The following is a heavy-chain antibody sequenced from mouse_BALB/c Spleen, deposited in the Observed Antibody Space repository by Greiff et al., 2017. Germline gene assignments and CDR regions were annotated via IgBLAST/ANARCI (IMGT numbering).Heavy chain of an antibody. V-gene: IGHV1-14*01. J-gene: IGHJ4*01. CDR3: VWSWGAMDY. CDR1: GYTFTSYV. Sequence: EVQLQQSGPELVKPGASVKMSCKASGYTFTSYVMHWVKQKPGQGLEWIGYINPYNDGTKYNEKFKGKATLTSDKSSSTAYMELSSPTSEDSAVYYCVWSWGAMDYWGQGTSVTVSS. D-gene: IGHD1-1*02. CDR2: INPYNDGT.